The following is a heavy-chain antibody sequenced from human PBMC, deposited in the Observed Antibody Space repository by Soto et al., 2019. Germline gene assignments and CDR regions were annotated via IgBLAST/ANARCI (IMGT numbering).Heavy chain of an antibody. CDR3: ARDFRRKEAYGFDI. J-gene: IGHJ3*02. CDR1: GFTFSTYS. Sequence: EVQLVESGGGLVKAGGSLRLSCAASGFTFSTYSMNWVRQAPGKRLEWVSTISIRNYVYYADSVKGRFTISRDDAQNSVYLQMNSLRGEDTAVYYCARDFRRKEAYGFDIWGRGTMVTVSS. D-gene: IGHD2-8*01. CDR2: ISIRNYV. V-gene: IGHV3-21*01.